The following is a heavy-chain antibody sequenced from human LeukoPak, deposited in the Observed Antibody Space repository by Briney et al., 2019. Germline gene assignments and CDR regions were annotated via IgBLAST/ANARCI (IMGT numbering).Heavy chain of an antibody. J-gene: IGHJ4*02. Sequence: SETLSLTCAVYGGSFSGYYWSWIRQPPGKGLEWIGETNHSGSTNYNPSLKSRVTISVDTSKNQFSLKLSSVTAADTAVYYCARAQTYDFWSGYYSFDYWGQGTLVTVSS. CDR2: TNHSGST. CDR1: GGSFSGYY. CDR3: ARAQTYDFWSGYYSFDY. V-gene: IGHV4-34*01. D-gene: IGHD3-3*01.